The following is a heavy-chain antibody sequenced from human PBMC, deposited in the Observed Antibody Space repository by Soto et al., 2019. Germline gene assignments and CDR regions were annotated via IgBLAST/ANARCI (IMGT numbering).Heavy chain of an antibody. CDR2: IIPIFGAP. D-gene: IGHD3-22*01. Sequence: QVQLVQSGAEVKKPGSSVKVSCKASGGTFSNTAFIWVRQAPGQGLEWMGGIIPIFGAPNYAQKFQGRLMISADDSASKAYMELNTLTSEDTAVYYCARDLIVDGPDNYGMDVWGQGTTVTVSS. V-gene: IGHV1-69*01. CDR1: GGTFSNTA. CDR3: ARDLIVDGPDNYGMDV. J-gene: IGHJ6*02.